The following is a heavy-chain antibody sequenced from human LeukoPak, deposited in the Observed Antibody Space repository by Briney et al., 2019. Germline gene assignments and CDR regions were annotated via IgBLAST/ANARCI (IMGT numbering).Heavy chain of an antibody. CDR3: ARDSTGYDSSGYYYYGMDV. CDR1: GGSISSTNW. CDR2: INHSGIT. V-gene: IGHV4-4*02. D-gene: IGHD3-22*01. Sequence: SETLSLTCAVSGGSISSTNWWSWVRQPPGQGLEWIGEINHSGITNYNPSLKSRVTMSLDNSKNQFSLTVTSVTAADTAVYFCARDSTGYDSSGYYYYGMDVWGQGTTVTVSS. J-gene: IGHJ6*02.